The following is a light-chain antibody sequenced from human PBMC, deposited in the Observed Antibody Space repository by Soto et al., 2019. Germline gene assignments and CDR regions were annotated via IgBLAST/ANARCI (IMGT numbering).Light chain of an antibody. CDR1: QDISNY. J-gene: IGKJ5*01. V-gene: IGKV1-33*01. Sequence: ESQMTQSPSSLSASVGDSVTITCQASQDISNYLNWYQQKPGKAPKLLIYDASNLETGVPSRFRGSGSGTDFTFTISRLQPEDIASYYCQQYENLPTFGQGTRLEIK. CDR3: QQYENLPT. CDR2: DAS.